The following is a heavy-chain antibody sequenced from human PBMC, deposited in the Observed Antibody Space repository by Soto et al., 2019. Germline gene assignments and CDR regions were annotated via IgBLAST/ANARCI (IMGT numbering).Heavy chain of an antibody. J-gene: IGHJ5*02. D-gene: IGHD3-3*01. Sequence: QVQLVQSGPEVKKPGASVKDSCKASGYTFNTYGFSWVRQAPGQGLEWVGWIGTHNGDTTYAQKFQGRVTMTIDTPTTTSYMELRSLTSDDTAMYFCARDWRGAEGFDPWGQGTLVTVSS. V-gene: IGHV1-18*01. CDR1: GYTFNTYG. CDR3: ARDWRGAEGFDP. CDR2: IGTHNGDT.